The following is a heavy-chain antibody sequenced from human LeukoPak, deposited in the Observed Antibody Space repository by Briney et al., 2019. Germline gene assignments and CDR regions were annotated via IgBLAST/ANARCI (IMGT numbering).Heavy chain of an antibody. Sequence: GESLKISCKGSGYSFTSYWIGWVRQMPGKGLEWMGIIYPGDSDTRKSPSFQGQVTISADKSISTAYLQWSSLKASDTAMYYCAGGGGTSWPEGAFDIWGQGTMVTVSS. V-gene: IGHV5-51*01. D-gene: IGHD2-2*01. CDR3: AGGGGTSWPEGAFDI. CDR1: GYSFTSYW. J-gene: IGHJ3*02. CDR2: IYPGDSDT.